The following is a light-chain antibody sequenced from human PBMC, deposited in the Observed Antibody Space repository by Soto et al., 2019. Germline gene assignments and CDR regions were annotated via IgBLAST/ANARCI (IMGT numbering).Light chain of an antibody. V-gene: IGKV1-5*01. J-gene: IGKJ1*01. CDR3: QQYRT. CDR2: DAS. CDR1: QSISSW. Sequence: DIPMTQSPSTLSASVGDRVTITCRASQSISSWLAWYQQKPGKAPKLLIYDASSVESGVPSRFSGSGSGTEFTLTISSLQPDDFATYYCQQYRTFGQGTKVEIK.